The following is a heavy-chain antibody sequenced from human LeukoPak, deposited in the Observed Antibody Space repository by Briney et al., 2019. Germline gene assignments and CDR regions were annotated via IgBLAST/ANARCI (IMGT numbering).Heavy chain of an antibody. J-gene: IGHJ3*02. Sequence: SETLSLTCTVSGGSTSSYYWSWIRQPPGKGLEWIGEINHSGSTNYNPSLKSRVTISVDTSKNQFSLKLSSVTAADTAVYYCARGRRGGGWYWNAFDIWGQGTMVTVSS. V-gene: IGHV4-34*01. CDR2: INHSGST. D-gene: IGHD2-15*01. CDR1: GGSTSSYY. CDR3: ARGRRGGGWYWNAFDI.